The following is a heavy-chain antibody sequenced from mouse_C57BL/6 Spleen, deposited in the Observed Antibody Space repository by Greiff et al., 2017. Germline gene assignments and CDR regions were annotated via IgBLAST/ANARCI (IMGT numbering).Heavy chain of an antibody. V-gene: IGHV1-52*01. Sequence: QVQLQQPGAELVRPGSSVKLSCKASGYTFTSYWMHWVKQRPIQGLEWIGNIDPSDSETHYNQKFKDKATLTVAKSASTAYMQLSSLTSEDSAVYDCARSGYGNFYAMDYWGQGTSVTVSS. J-gene: IGHJ4*01. CDR2: IDPSDSET. CDR3: ARSGYGNFYAMDY. CDR1: GYTFTSYW. D-gene: IGHD2-1*01.